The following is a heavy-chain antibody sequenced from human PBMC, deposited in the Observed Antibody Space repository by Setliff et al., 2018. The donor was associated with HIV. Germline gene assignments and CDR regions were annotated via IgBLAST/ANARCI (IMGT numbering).Heavy chain of an antibody. CDR1: GGSISSYY. D-gene: IGHD3-9*01. CDR2: IYTTGST. J-gene: IGHJ6*03. CDR3: ARGFTNYDILTGYPRAPYYYFYMDV. Sequence: SETLSLTCTVSGGSISSYYWSWIRQPAGTGLEWIGHIYTTGSTKYNPSLKRRVTMSVDTSKNHFSLNLRSVTAADTAVYYCARGFTNYDILTGYPRAPYYYFYMDVWGKGTTVTVSS. V-gene: IGHV4-4*07.